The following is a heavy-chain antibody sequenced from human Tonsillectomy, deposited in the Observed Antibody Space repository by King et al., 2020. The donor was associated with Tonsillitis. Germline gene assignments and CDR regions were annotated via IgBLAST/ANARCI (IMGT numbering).Heavy chain of an antibody. Sequence: EVQLVQSGAEGKKPGESLKISCQGSGYTFSTYWIAWVRQMPGKGLEWMGIIYPDDSDTTCSPSFQGQVSISADKSISTVYLQWASLKASDTAMYYCARQGGYGGSVYFDSGGQGTLVTVSS. CDR3: ARQGGYGGSVYFDS. CDR2: IYPDDSDT. D-gene: IGHD4-23*01. CDR1: GYTFSTYW. J-gene: IGHJ4*02. V-gene: IGHV5-51*01.